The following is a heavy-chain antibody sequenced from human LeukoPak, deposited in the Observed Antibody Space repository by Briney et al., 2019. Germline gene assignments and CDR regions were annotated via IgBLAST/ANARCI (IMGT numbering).Heavy chain of an antibody. J-gene: IGHJ4*02. Sequence: GASVKVSCKVSGYTLTELSMHWVRQAPGKGLEWMGGFDPEDGETIYAQKFQGRVTMTEDTSTDTAYMELSSLRSEDTAVYYCAATSWELPTQHPLAYWGQGTLVTVSS. D-gene: IGHD1-26*01. CDR2: FDPEDGET. V-gene: IGHV1-24*01. CDR3: AATSWELPTQHPLAY. CDR1: GYTLTELS.